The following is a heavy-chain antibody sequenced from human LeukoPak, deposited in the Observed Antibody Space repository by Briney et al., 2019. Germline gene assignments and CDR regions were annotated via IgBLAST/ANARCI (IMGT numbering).Heavy chain of an antibody. CDR2: IWYDVSNK. D-gene: IGHD6-19*01. CDR3: ARDLAVAGTSEYFQH. Sequence: GGSLRLSCAASGFTFSSYGMHWVRQAPGKGLEWVAVIWYDVSNKYYADSVKGRFTISRDNSKNTLYLQMNSLRAEDTAVYYCARDLAVAGTSEYFQHWGQGTLVTVSS. V-gene: IGHV3-33*01. J-gene: IGHJ1*01. CDR1: GFTFSSYG.